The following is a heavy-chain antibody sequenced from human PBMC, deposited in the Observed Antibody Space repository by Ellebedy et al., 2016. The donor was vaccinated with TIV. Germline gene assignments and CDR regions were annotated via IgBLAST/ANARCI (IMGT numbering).Heavy chain of an antibody. CDR3: ARLDYYDSSGSDY. J-gene: IGHJ4*02. CDR2: IYYSGST. D-gene: IGHD3-22*01. CDR1: GGSISSYY. Sequence: MPSETLSLTCTVSGGSISSYYWSWIRQPPGKGLEWIGYIYYSGSTNYNPTLKSRVTISVDTSKNQFPLKLSSVTAADTAVYYCARLDYYDSSGSDYWGQGTLVTVSS. V-gene: IGHV4-59*08.